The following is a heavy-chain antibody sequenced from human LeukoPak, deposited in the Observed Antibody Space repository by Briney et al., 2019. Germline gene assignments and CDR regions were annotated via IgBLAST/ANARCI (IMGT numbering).Heavy chain of an antibody. Sequence: ASVKVSCKASGYTFINYGITWVRQAPGQGLEWMGWVSAYADNTNYVQKFQGRVSMTTDTSTNTAYMELRSLRPDDTAVYYCARDCIGCHGFDCWGQGTLVTVSS. CDR1: GYTFINYG. V-gene: IGHV1-18*01. CDR2: VSAYADNT. CDR3: ARDCIGCHGFDC. J-gene: IGHJ4*02. D-gene: IGHD2-15*01.